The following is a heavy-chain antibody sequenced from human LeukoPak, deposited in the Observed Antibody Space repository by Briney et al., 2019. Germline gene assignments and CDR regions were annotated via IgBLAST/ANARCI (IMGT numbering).Heavy chain of an antibody. J-gene: IGHJ6*02. CDR3: AGGYWAYGMNV. D-gene: IGHD6-13*01. Sequence: SQTLSLTCAISGDSVSSTTTAWNWIRQSPSRGLEWLGRTYYTSKWITDYAVSVKGRITVNPNTPNNQFSLQLNSVTPEDTAVYYCAGGYWAYGMNVWGPGTTVTVSS. V-gene: IGHV6-1*01. CDR1: GDSVSSTTTA. CDR2: TYYTSKWIT.